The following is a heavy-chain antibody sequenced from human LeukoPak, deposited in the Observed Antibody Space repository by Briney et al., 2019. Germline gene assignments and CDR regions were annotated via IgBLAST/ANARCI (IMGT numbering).Heavy chain of an antibody. Sequence: PSETLSLTCAVYGGSFSGYYWSWIRQPPGKGLEWIGEINHSGSTNYNPSLKSRVTISVDTSKNQFSLKPSSVTAADTAVYYCARGRWGSDYWGQGTLVTVSS. V-gene: IGHV4-34*01. CDR3: ARGRWGSDY. J-gene: IGHJ4*02. D-gene: IGHD3-16*01. CDR1: GGSFSGYY. CDR2: INHSGST.